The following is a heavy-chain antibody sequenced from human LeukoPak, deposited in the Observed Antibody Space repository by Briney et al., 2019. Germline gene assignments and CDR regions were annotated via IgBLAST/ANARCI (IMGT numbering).Heavy chain of an antibody. D-gene: IGHD2-2*01. V-gene: IGHV4-61*01. CDR3: ARRRPDCSSTSCYWSMDV. CDR1: GGSVSSGSYY. Sequence: SETLSLTCTVSGGSVSSGSYYWSWIRQPPGKGPEWIGYIYYSGSTNYNPSLKSRVTISVDTSKNQFSLKLSSVTAADTAVYYCARRRPDCSSTSCYWSMDVWGQGTTVTVSS. CDR2: IYYSGST. J-gene: IGHJ6*02.